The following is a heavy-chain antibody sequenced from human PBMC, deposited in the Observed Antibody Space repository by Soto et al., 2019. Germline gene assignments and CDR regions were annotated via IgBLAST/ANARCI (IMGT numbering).Heavy chain of an antibody. CDR3: VRTACVINNCSYRGVR. D-gene: IGHD1-20*01. Sequence: QGQLVESGGGVVQPGRALRLSCVASGFDFKTYGMHWVRQAPGKGLERVAVIGFDGSNIHYSDSVRGRFSISRDNSENTVSLKMNSLRVEDTALYYCVRTACVINNCSYRGVRWGQGTLVTV. J-gene: IGHJ4*02. CDR1: GFDFKTYG. V-gene: IGHV3-33*01. CDR2: IGFDGSNI.